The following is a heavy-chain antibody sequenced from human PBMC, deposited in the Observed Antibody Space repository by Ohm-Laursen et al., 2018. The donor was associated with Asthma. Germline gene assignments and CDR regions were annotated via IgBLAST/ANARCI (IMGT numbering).Heavy chain of an antibody. Sequence: SLRLSCTASGFTFSDYAMHWVRQAPGKGLEWLAVITYDGNKKTYADSVKGRITISRDNSQNMLYLQMNSLRPEDTAVYYCARRDFSGGDPSAAFDIWGQGTMVTVSS. D-gene: IGHD2-21*02. CDR1: GFTFSDYA. CDR3: ARRDFSGGDPSAAFDI. CDR2: ITYDGNKK. V-gene: IGHV3-30*03. J-gene: IGHJ3*02.